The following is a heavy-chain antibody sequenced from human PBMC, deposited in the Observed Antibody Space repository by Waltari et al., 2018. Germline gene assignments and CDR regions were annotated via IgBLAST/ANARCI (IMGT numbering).Heavy chain of an antibody. V-gene: IGHV3-7*01. CDR1: GFTFSSYW. CDR2: IKTDGSEK. J-gene: IGHJ4*02. CDR3: ARETGGYDYDSSGYCDY. Sequence: EVQLVESGGGLVQPGGSLRLSCAASGFTFSSYWMSWVRQAPGKGLEGVANIKTDGSEKYYVDSVKGRFTISRENAKNSLYLQMNSLRAEDTAVYYCARETGGYDYDSSGYCDYWGQGTLVTVSS. D-gene: IGHD3-22*01.